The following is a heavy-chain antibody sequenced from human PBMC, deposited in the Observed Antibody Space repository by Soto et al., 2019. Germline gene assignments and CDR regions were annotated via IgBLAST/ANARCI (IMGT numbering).Heavy chain of an antibody. D-gene: IGHD3-10*01. CDR3: AKVSRKGSAIDFDY. CDR2: VNPNNGDT. Sequence: QVQLVQSGAELKKPGASVKVSCKASGYTFSNYDRNWVRQATGQGPEWIGWVNPNNGDTGYAQKFQSRVTLTTYISTTTDYMELTSLRSEDTAIYYCAKVSRKGSAIDFDYWGQGTLINVSS. CDR1: GYTFSNYD. J-gene: IGHJ4*02. V-gene: IGHV1-8*01.